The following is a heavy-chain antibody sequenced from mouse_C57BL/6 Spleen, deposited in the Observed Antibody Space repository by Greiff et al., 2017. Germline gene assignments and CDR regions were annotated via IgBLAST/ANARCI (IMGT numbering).Heavy chain of an antibody. D-gene: IGHD4-1*01. CDR2: ISSGSSTI. V-gene: IGHV5-17*01. CDR1: GFTFSDYG. J-gene: IGHJ1*03. Sequence: EVKLVESGGGLVKPGGSLKLSCAASGFTFSDYGMHWVRQAPEKGLEWVAYISSGSSTIYYADTVKGRFTISRDNAKNTLFLQMTSLRSEDTAMYYSARRNWDRYFDVWGTGTTVTVSS. CDR3: ARRNWDRYFDV.